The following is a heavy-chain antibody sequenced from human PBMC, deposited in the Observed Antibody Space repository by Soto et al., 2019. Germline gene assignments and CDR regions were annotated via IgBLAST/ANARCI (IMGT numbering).Heavy chain of an antibody. CDR3: ERNGLGSSSWWKLDY. V-gene: IGHV3-30-3*01. Sequence: PGGSLRLSCAAFGFTFSSYAMHWVRQAPGKGLEWVAVISYDGSNKYYADSVKGRFTISRDNSKNTLYLQMNSLRAEDTAVYYCERNGLGSSSWWKLDYWGQGTLVTVSS. CDR1: GFTFSSYA. D-gene: IGHD6-13*01. J-gene: IGHJ4*02. CDR2: ISYDGSNK.